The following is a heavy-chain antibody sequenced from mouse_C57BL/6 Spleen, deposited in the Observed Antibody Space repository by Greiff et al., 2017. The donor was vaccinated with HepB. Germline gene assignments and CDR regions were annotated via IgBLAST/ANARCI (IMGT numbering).Heavy chain of an antibody. CDR2: ISSGGSYT. CDR3: ARSPASDYPWFAY. J-gene: IGHJ3*01. D-gene: IGHD2-4*01. V-gene: IGHV5-6*01. Sequence: EVQVVESGGDLVKPGGSLKLSCAASGFTFSSYGMSWVRQTPDKRLEWVATISSGGSYTYYPDSVKGRFTISRDNAKNTLYLQMSSLKSEDTAMYYWARSPASDYPWFAYWGQGTLVTVSA. CDR1: GFTFSSYG.